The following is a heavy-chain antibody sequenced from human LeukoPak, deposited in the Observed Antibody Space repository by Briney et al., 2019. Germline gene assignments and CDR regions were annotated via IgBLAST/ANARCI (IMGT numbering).Heavy chain of an antibody. CDR3: AREDGYNKFDY. D-gene: IGHD5-24*01. J-gene: IGHJ4*02. V-gene: IGHV3-23*01. Sequence: PGGSLRLSCAASGFTFSSYAMSWVRQAPGKGLEWVSGISGRDGSTYDADSVKGRFTISRDNAKNSLYLQMNSLRADDTAVYYCAREDGYNKFDYWGQGTLVTVSS. CDR1: GFTFSSYA. CDR2: ISGRDGST.